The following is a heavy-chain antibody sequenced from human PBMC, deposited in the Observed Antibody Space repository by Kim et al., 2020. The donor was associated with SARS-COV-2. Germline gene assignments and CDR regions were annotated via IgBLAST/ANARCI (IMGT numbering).Heavy chain of an antibody. CDR2: INHSGST. Sequence: SETLSLTCAVYGGSFSGYYWSWIRQPPGKGLEWIGEINHSGSTNYNPSLKGRVTISVDTSKNQFSLKLSSVTAADTAVYYCAGGKGYCSGTSCSFDYWGQATLVTVSS. D-gene: IGHD2-2*01. CDR1: GGSFSGYY. J-gene: IGHJ4*02. V-gene: IGHV4-34*01. CDR3: AGGKGYCSGTSCSFDY.